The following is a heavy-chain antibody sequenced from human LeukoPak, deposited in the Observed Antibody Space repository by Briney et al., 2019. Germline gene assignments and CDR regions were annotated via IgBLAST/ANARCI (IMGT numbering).Heavy chain of an antibody. J-gene: IGHJ4*02. Sequence: ASVKVSCKASGYRFTIYGISWVRQAPGQGREGMGWISTYNGNTNYAQKFQDRVTMPTDTSTRTAYMEPRILRSDDTAVYFCARYSVSYSSSWHYFFDLWGQGTLVSVSS. V-gene: IGHV1-18*01. D-gene: IGHD6-13*01. CDR3: ARYSVSYSSSWHYFFDL. CDR2: ISTYNGNT. CDR1: GYRFTIYG.